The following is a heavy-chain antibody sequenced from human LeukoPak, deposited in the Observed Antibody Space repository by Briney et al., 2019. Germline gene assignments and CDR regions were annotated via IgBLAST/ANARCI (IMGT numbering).Heavy chain of an antibody. CDR1: GYTFTSYD. D-gene: IGHD5-18*01. Sequence: ASVKVSCKASGYTFTSYDINWVRQATGQGLEWMGWMNPNSGNTGYAQKFQGRVTITRNTSISTAYMELSSLRSEDTAVYYCARGSSSTWIQLWTDYYYYYMDVWGKGTTVTVSS. CDR3: ARGSSSTWIQLWTDYYYYYMDV. J-gene: IGHJ6*03. V-gene: IGHV1-8*03. CDR2: MNPNSGNT.